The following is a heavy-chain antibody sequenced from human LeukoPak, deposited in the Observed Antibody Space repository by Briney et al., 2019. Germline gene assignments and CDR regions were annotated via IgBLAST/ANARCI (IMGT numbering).Heavy chain of an antibody. D-gene: IGHD6-19*01. Sequence: GRSLRLSCAASGFIFSSYGMHWVRQAPGKGLEWVAVIWYDGSNKYYADSVKGRFTISRDNSKNTLYLQMNSLRAEDTAVYYCARDSEAVAGQQAYYYYYYGMDVWGQGTTVTVSS. CDR1: GFIFSSYG. CDR2: IWYDGSNK. CDR3: ARDSEAVAGQQAYYYYYYGMDV. V-gene: IGHV3-33*01. J-gene: IGHJ6*02.